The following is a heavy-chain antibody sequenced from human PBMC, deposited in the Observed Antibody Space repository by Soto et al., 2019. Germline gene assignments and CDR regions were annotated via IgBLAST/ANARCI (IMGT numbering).Heavy chain of an antibody. D-gene: IGHD6-19*01. CDR1: GYTFTGNA. V-gene: IGHV1-3*01. CDR3: ARGWLEPDDY. J-gene: IGHJ4*02. CDR2: IDPGNGNT. Sequence: ASVKVSCKASGYTFTGNAIHWIRQAPGQRLEWIGKIDPGNGNTKYSQNFQGRVTITRDTSASAAYMELNTLGSEDTAVYYCARGWLEPDDYWGQGTLVTVS.